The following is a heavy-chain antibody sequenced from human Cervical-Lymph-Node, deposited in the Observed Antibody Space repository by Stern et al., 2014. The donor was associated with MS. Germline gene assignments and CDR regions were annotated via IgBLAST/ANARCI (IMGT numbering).Heavy chain of an antibody. CDR1: GYTFTGFF. J-gene: IGHJ4*02. CDR2: INPNTGVT. Sequence: VQLVQSGAAVKKPGASVKVSCTASGYTFTGFFLHWVRQAPGQGLEWVGWINPNTGVTKSAQKFQGWVTLTRDTSINTVYMELNRLKSDDTAVFYCARGYPFFDNWGQGTLVTVSS. D-gene: IGHD2-15*01. CDR3: ARGYPFFDN. V-gene: IGHV1-2*04.